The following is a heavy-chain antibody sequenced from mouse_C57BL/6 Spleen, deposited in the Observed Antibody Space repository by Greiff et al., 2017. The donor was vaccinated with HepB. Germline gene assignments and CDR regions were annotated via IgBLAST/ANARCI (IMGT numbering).Heavy chain of an antibody. CDR3: AREGLRRDYFDY. V-gene: IGHV1-54*01. Sequence: QVQLQQSGAELVRPGTSVKVSCKASGYAFTNYLIEWVKQRPGQGLEWIGVINPGSGGTNYNEKFKGKATLTAYKSSSTAYMQLSSLTSEDSAVYCCAREGLRRDYFDYWGQGTTLTVSS. J-gene: IGHJ2*01. CDR2: INPGSGGT. D-gene: IGHD2-2*01. CDR1: GYAFTNYL.